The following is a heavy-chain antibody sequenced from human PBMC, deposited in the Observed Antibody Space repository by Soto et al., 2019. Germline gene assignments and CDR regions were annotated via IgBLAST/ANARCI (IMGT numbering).Heavy chain of an antibody. CDR1: GGSISSYY. V-gene: IGHV4-59*01. CDR2: IYYSGST. CDR3: ARGVGNWGSFYYWYFDL. D-gene: IGHD7-27*01. Sequence: QVQLQESGPGLVKPSETLSLTCTVSGGSISSYYWSWIRQPPGKGLEWIGDIYYSGSTNYNPSLKSRVTISVDTSKNQFSLKLSSVTAADTAVYYCARGVGNWGSFYYWYFDLWGRGTLVTVSS. J-gene: IGHJ2*01.